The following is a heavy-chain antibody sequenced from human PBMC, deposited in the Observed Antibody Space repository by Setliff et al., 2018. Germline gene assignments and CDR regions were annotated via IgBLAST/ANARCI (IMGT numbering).Heavy chain of an antibody. V-gene: IGHV4-34*01. D-gene: IGHD4-17*01. J-gene: IGHJ4*02. Sequence: SETLSLTCAVYGASFSGSYCSWIRQSPGKGLEWIGEINHTGSPNWIGEINHSGSPNYNPSLKSRVTMSVDTSKNQLSLKLDSLTAANTAVYFCARLPRTVTHFDYWGQGALVTVSS. CDR1: GASFSGSY. CDR2: INHSGSP. CDR3: ARLPRTVTHFDY.